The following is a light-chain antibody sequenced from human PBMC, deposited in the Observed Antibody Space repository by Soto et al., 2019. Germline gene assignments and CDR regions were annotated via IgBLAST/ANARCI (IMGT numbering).Light chain of an antibody. J-gene: IGLJ2*01. CDR2: STN. V-gene: IGLV8-61*01. CDR1: SGSVSASSY. CDR3: LVYVGNPV. Sequence: QTVVTQEPSFSVSPGGTVTLTCGLSSGSVSASSYHSWYQQTPGQAPRTLIYSTNTRSSGVPDRFSGSILGDKAALTITGAQADDESDYYFLVYVGNPVFGGGTNLTVL.